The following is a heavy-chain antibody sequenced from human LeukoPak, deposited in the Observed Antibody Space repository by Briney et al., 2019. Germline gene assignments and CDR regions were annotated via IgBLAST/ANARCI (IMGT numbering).Heavy chain of an antibody. V-gene: IGHV3-30*02. CDR3: AKDRGDYSYYPNWFDP. Sequence: GGSLRLSCAASGFTFSSYGLHWVRQAPGKGPERVAFIRYDGSNKYYADSVKGRFTISRDNSKNTLYLQMNSLRAEDTAVYYCAKDRGDYSYYPNWFDPWGQGTLVTVSS. CDR2: IRYDGSNK. D-gene: IGHD4-11*01. CDR1: GFTFSSYG. J-gene: IGHJ5*02.